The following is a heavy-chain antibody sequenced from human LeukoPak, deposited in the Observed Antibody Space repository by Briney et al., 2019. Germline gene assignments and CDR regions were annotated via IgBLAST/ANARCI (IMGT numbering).Heavy chain of an antibody. CDR3: ASRPPSETYYGVLDY. D-gene: IGHD1-26*01. V-gene: IGHV3-23*01. CDR1: GITFSSHA. Sequence: GGSLRLSCVASGITFSSHAMTWVRQAPGKGLEWASGITNSGGITYHAESVKGRFTISRDNSKNTLYLQMNNLRAEDTAIYYCASRPPSETYYGVLDYWGQGTLVAVSS. J-gene: IGHJ4*02. CDR2: ITNSGGIT.